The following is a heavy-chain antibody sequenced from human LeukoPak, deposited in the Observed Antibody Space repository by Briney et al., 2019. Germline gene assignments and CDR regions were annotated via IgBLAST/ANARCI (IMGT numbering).Heavy chain of an antibody. CDR1: GYSISSGYY. Sequence: SETLSLTCTVSGYSISSGYYWGWIRQPPGKGLEWIGNIYHSGRTYYNPSLKSRVTISVETSKNQFSLKLKSVTAADTAVYYCARGGYYGSGNDFRFDPWGQGTLVTVSS. CDR2: IYHSGRT. V-gene: IGHV4-38-2*02. D-gene: IGHD3-10*01. CDR3: ARGGYYGSGNDFRFDP. J-gene: IGHJ5*02.